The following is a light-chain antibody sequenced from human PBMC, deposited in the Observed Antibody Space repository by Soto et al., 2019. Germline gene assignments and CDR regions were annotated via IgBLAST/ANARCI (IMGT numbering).Light chain of an antibody. CDR1: SGDVGAYNY. CDR2: DVS. J-gene: IGLJ2*01. CDR3: GSYTTINTMI. Sequence: QSALTQPASVSGSPGQSITISCAGTSGDVGAYNYVTWFQQYPGKVPKLIIYDVSDRPSGVSDRFSGSKSGNTASLTISGLLAKDEADYYCGSYTTINTMIFGGGTKLTVL. V-gene: IGLV2-14*01.